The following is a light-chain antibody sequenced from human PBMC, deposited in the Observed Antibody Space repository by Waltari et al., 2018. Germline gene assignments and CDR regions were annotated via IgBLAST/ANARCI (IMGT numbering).Light chain of an antibody. CDR3: TSYTSSHGLV. CDR1: SRDVGGYNY. CDR2: DVS. J-gene: IGLJ1*01. Sequence: QSALTQPASVSGSPGQSITISCTGTSRDVGGYNYLSCYQQHPGKAPKVVIFDVSYRPSGVSIRFSASKSGNTASLTISGLQAEDEADYYCTSYTSSHGLVFGTGTKVTVL. V-gene: IGLV2-14*03.